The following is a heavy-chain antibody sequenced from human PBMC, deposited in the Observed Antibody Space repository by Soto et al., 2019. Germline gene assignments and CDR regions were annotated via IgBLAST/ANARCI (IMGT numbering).Heavy chain of an antibody. J-gene: IGHJ5*02. CDR1: GGSISSSSYY. CDR3: ARSRAVDSSGWHISSRWFDP. CDR2: IYYSGST. D-gene: IGHD6-19*01. V-gene: IGHV4-39*01. Sequence: SETLSLTCTVSGGSISSSSYYWGWIRQPPGKGLEWIGSIYYSGSTYYNPSLKSRVTISVDTSKNQFSLKLSSVTAADTAVYYCARSRAVDSSGWHISSRWFDPWGQGTLVTVSS.